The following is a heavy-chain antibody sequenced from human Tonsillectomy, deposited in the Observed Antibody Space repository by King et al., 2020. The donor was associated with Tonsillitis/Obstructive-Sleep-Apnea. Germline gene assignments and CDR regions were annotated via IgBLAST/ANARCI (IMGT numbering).Heavy chain of an antibody. D-gene: IGHD3-3*01. CDR1: GYSFTSYW. CDR3: ARRTDDFGFWSFDY. Sequence: QLGQSGAEVKKPGESLKISCKGSGYSFTSYWIGGVRQMHGKGLECVGIIYPCDSDTRDSPSFQGQVNISADKSISTAYLHWGSLKASDTAMYYCARRTDDFGFWSFDYWGQGTLVTVSS. CDR2: IYPCDSDT. J-gene: IGHJ4*02. V-gene: IGHV5-51*01.